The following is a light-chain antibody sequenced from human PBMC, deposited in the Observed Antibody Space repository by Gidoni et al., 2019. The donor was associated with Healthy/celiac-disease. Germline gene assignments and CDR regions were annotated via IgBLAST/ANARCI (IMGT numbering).Light chain of an antibody. J-gene: IGKJ2*01. CDR2: AAS. CDR1: QSISSY. V-gene: IGKV1-39*01. Sequence: DLHITQSPSSLSGSVGDRVTITCRASQSISSYLNWYQQKPGKAPKLLIYAASSLQSGVPSRFSGSGSGTDFTLTISSLQPEDFATYYCQQSYSTPPTFGQGTKLEIK. CDR3: QQSYSTPPT.